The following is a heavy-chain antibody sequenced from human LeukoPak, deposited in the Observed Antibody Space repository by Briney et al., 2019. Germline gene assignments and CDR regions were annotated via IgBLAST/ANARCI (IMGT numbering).Heavy chain of an antibody. CDR3: ARVSGSYFDAIDY. D-gene: IGHD1-26*01. V-gene: IGHV3-66*01. J-gene: IGHJ4*02. CDR1: GFTFTSYA. CDR2: IYSGRST. Sequence: GGSLRLSCAASGFTFTSYAMSWVRQAPGKGLEWVSVIYSGRSTYYADSVKGRFTISRDNSKNTLYLQMNSLRAEDTAVYYCARVSGSYFDAIDYWGQGTLVTVSS.